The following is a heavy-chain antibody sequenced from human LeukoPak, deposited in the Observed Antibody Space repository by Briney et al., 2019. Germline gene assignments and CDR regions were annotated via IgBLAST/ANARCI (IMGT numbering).Heavy chain of an antibody. CDR2: IYTSGST. Sequence: PSETLSLTCTVSGGSISSYYWSWIRQPPGKGLEWIGYIYTSGSTNYNPSLKSRVTISVDTSKNQFSLKLSSVTAADTAVYYCARQGRGELVHAFDIWGQGTMVTVSS. J-gene: IGHJ3*02. D-gene: IGHD1-26*01. CDR1: GGSISSYY. CDR3: ARQGRGELVHAFDI. V-gene: IGHV4-4*09.